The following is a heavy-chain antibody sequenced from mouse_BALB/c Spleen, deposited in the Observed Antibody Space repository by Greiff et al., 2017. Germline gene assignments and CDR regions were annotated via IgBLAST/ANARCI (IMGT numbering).Heavy chain of an antibody. D-gene: IGHD1-1*01. CDR2: ISSGSSTI. CDR3: ARSNPDYYGSSYWYFDV. Sequence: EVKLMESGGGLVQPGGSRKLSCAASGFTFSSFGMHWVRQAPEKGLEWVAYISSGSSTIYYADTVKGRFTISRDNPKNTLFLQMTSLRSEDTAMYYCARSNPDYYGSSYWYFDVWGAGTTVTVSS. CDR1: GFTFSSFG. V-gene: IGHV5-17*02. J-gene: IGHJ1*01.